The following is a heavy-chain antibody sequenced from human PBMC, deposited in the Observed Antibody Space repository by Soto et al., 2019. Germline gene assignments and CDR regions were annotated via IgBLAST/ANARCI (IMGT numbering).Heavy chain of an antibody. D-gene: IGHD5-12*01. CDR1: GFTFSSYG. Sequence: GGSLRLSCAASGFTFSSYGMHWVRQAPGKGLEWVAVISYDGSNKYYADSVKGRFTISRDNSKNTLYLQMNSLRAEDTAVYYCAKDPGDGYNLESAFDIWGQGTMVTVSS. CDR2: ISYDGSNK. CDR3: AKDPGDGYNLESAFDI. V-gene: IGHV3-30*18. J-gene: IGHJ3*02.